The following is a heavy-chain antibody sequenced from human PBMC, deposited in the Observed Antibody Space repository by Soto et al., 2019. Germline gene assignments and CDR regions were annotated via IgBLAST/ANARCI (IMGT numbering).Heavy chain of an antibody. J-gene: IGHJ6*02. V-gene: IGHV3-21*01. CDR3: AREANTIYAPHGLDV. CDR2: LSSGSFYI. CDR1: GVSISRYY. D-gene: IGHD3-3*01. Sequence: PSETLSLTCSVSGVSISRYYWSWIRQAPGQGLEWLASLSSGSFYIFHADSIRGRFTISRDDAKNLLFLQMNSLTIEDTATYYCAREANTIYAPHGLDVWGQGTAVTVSS.